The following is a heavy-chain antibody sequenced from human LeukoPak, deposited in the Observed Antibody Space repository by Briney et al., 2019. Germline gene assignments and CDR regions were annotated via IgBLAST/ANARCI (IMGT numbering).Heavy chain of an antibody. D-gene: IGHD2-8*01. CDR3: AKDPGLGTRDY. Sequence: PGGSLRLSCAASGFTFSSYWMHWVRQAPGKGLVWVSRINTDGSSTSYADSVKGRFTISRDNAKNTLYRQMNSLRAEDTAVYYCAKDPGLGTRDYWGQGTLVTVSS. J-gene: IGHJ4*02. CDR2: INTDGSST. V-gene: IGHV3-74*01. CDR1: GFTFSSYW.